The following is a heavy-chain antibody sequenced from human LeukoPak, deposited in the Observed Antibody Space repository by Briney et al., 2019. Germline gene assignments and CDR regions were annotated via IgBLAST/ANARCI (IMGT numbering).Heavy chain of an antibody. D-gene: IGHD3-3*01. J-gene: IGHJ4*02. Sequence: PSETLSLTCTVSGGSISSYYWSWIRQPPGKGLGWIGYIYYSGSTNYNPSLKSRVTISVDTSKNQFSLKLSSVTAADTAVYYCARRYYDFWSGYYTFFDYWGQGTLVTVSS. CDR3: ARRYYDFWSGYYTFFDY. CDR1: GGSISSYY. CDR2: IYYSGST. V-gene: IGHV4-59*08.